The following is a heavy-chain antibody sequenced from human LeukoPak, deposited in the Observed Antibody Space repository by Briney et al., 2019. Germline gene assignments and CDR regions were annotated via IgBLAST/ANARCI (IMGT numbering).Heavy chain of an antibody. V-gene: IGHV3-74*01. CDR2: INGDGNSI. Sequence: PGGSLRLSCAASGFTFSSYWMHWVRQAPGKGLVWVSRINGDGNSINYADSVRGRFTISRDNAKNTLYLQMNSLRAEDTAVYYCARGKSGSYGLEDYLGHGTLATVSS. CDR3: ARGKSGSYGLEDY. D-gene: IGHD1-26*01. CDR1: GFTFSSYW. J-gene: IGHJ4*01.